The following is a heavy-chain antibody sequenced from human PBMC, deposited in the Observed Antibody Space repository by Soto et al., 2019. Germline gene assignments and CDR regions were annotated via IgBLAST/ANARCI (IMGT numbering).Heavy chain of an antibody. CDR3: EGRVVPAAFGE. Sequence: SETLSLTCTVSGGSIGSYYWTWIRQPPGKGLEWIGSIHYSGSTYYSPSLKSRVTISVDTSRSQFSLKLSSVTAADTAVYFCEGRVVPAAFGEWGQGTLVTVSS. J-gene: IGHJ4*02. D-gene: IGHD2-2*01. CDR1: GGSIGSYY. CDR2: IHYSGST. V-gene: IGHV4-59*04.